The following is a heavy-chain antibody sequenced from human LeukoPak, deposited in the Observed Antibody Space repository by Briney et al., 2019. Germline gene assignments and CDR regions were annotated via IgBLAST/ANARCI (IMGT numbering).Heavy chain of an antibody. CDR3: ARGGRALNYYGSGSYSYPYDS. Sequence: ASVKVSCKASGYTFTSYYMHWVRQAPGQGLEWMGIINPIGGSTTYAQNFQGRVTMTRDTSTSTVYMELISLRSEDTAVYYCARGGRALNYYGSGSYSYPYDSWGQGTLVTVSS. CDR1: GYTFTSYY. V-gene: IGHV1-46*01. J-gene: IGHJ4*02. D-gene: IGHD3-10*01. CDR2: INPIGGST.